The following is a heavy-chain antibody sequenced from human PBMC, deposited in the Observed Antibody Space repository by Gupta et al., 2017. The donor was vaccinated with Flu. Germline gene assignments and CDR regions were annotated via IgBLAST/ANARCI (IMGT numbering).Heavy chain of an antibody. V-gene: IGHV2-5*01. CDR3: THSQRILAVALPGRENDAFDI. J-gene: IGHJ3*02. CDR2: LYWNDDK. CDR1: GFSLSTSGVC. D-gene: IGHD6-19*01. Sequence: QITLKESGPTLVKPTQTLTLTCTFSGFSLSTSGVCVGWIRQPPGQALEWLALLYWNDDKRYSPSLKSRLSITKDTSKNQVVFIMTNKDPVDTATYYCTHSQRILAVALPGRENDAFDIWSQGTLVTVSA.